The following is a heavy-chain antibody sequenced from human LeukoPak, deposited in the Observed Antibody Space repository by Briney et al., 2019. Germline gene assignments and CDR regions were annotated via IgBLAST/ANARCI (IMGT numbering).Heavy chain of an antibody. V-gene: IGHV1-69*13. CDR2: IIPIFGTA. D-gene: IGHD1-26*01. J-gene: IGHJ4*02. Sequence: SVKVSCKASGDTFSSYAITWVRQAPGQGLEWMGGIIPIFGTANYAQKFQGRVTITADESTSTAYMELSSLRSEDTAVYYCAGYLGSYYYYFDYWGQGTLVTVSS. CDR1: GDTFSSYA. CDR3: AGYLGSYYYYFDY.